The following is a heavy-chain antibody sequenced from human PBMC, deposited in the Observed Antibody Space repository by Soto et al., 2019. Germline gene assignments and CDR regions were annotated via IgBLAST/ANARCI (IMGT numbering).Heavy chain of an antibody. CDR1: GGTVGSYA. Sequence: GASVKISCKASGGTVGSYAISWVRQAPGQGLEWMGGIIPIPGTANYAQKFQGRVTIAADESTSTAYMELSSLRSEDTAVYYCARSQGSSTSLEIYYYYYYGMDVWGQGTTVTVSS. J-gene: IGHJ6*02. CDR3: ARSQGSSTSLEIYYYYYYGMDV. V-gene: IGHV1-69*13. D-gene: IGHD2-2*01. CDR2: IIPIPGTA.